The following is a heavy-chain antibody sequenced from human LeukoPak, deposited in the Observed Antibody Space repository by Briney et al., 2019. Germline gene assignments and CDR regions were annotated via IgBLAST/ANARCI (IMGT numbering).Heavy chain of an antibody. CDR1: GGSISSSSYY. J-gene: IGHJ4*02. CDR2: IYYSGST. Sequence: SETLSLTCTVSGGSISSSSYYWGWIRQPAGTGLEWLGSIYYSGSTYYNPSLKSRVTISVDTSKNQFSLKLSSVTAADTAVYYCARQSGYYDYWGQGTLVTVSS. CDR3: ARQSGYYDY. D-gene: IGHD3-3*01. V-gene: IGHV4-39*01.